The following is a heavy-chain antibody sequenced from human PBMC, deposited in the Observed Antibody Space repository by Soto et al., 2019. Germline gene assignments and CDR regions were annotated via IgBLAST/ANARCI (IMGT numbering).Heavy chain of an antibody. V-gene: IGHV3-15*07. J-gene: IGHJ6*02. CDR2: IKSKTDGGTT. CDR3: TTGTLELRDYYYGMDV. D-gene: IGHD1-7*01. Sequence: GGSLRLSCAASGFTFSNAWMNWVRPAPGKGLEWVGRIKSKTDGGTTDYAAPVKGRFTISRDDSKNTLYLQMNSLKTEDTAVYYCTTGTLELRDYYYGMDVWGQGTTVTVSS. CDR1: GFTFSNAW.